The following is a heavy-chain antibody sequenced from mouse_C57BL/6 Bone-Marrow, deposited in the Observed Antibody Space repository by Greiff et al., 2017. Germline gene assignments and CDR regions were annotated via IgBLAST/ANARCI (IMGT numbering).Heavy chain of an antibody. Sequence: QVQLQQSGAELVMPGASVKLSCKASGYTFTSYWMHWVKQRPGPGLEWIGEIDPSDSYTNYNQKFKGKSTLTVDKSSSTAYMQLSSLTSDDAAFYYCARCGYGPPGFAYWGQGTLVTVSA. CDR2: IDPSDSYT. CDR3: ARCGYGPPGFAY. CDR1: GYTFTSYW. D-gene: IGHD1-1*01. J-gene: IGHJ3*01. V-gene: IGHV1-69*01.